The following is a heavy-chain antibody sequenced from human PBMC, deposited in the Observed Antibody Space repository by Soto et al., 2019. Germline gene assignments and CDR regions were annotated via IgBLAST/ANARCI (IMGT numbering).Heavy chain of an antibody. CDR2: ISGSDDST. CDR1: GFTLSSYA. Sequence: EVQLLESGGGLVQPGGSLRLTCAVYGFTLSSYAMNWVRQAPGKGLEWVSGISGSDDSTRYADSAKGRFTISRDNSKNTLYLQMNSLRDEDTAVYYCAKGEPGGILAVPLDWWGQGSLVTVSS. D-gene: IGHD2-2*01. V-gene: IGHV3-23*01. J-gene: IGHJ4*02. CDR3: AKGEPGGILAVPLDW.